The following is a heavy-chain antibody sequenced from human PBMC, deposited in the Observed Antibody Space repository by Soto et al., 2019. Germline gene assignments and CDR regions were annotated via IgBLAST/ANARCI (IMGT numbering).Heavy chain of an antibody. CDR3: ARGSSWYGGYYYYMDV. V-gene: IGHV1-8*01. Sequence: QVQLVQSGAEVKKPGASVKVSCKASGYTFTSYDINWVRQATGQGLEWMGWMNPNSGNTGYAQKFQGRVTMNRNTSISTAYMELSSLRSEDTAVYYCARGSSWYGGYYYYMDVWGKGTTVTVSS. J-gene: IGHJ6*03. CDR2: MNPNSGNT. D-gene: IGHD6-13*01. CDR1: GYTFTSYD.